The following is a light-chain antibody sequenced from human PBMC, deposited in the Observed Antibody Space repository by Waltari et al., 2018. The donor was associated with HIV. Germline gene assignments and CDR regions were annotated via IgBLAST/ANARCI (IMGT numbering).Light chain of an antibody. Sequence: QAGLTQPPSVSKDLRQTATLTCTGNSHNVGNQGATWLQHHQGHPPKLLSYRNTNRPSGISERFSSSRARNTPSLTITGLQPEDEADYYCSAWDSSLGAWVFGGGTKLTVL. CDR2: RNT. CDR1: SHNVGNQG. V-gene: IGLV10-54*04. J-gene: IGLJ3*02. CDR3: SAWDSSLGAWV.